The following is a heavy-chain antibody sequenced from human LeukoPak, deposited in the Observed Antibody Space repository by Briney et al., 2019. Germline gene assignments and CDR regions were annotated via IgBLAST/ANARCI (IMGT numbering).Heavy chain of an antibody. J-gene: IGHJ4*03. V-gene: IGHV5-51*01. D-gene: IGHD3-3*01. Sequence: GGALEISFKGFGYDFTTYWIAWVRPMPGKGLEWMGNINPVNSETTFSPSFQGLVTMSVDKSISTAYLQLSSLKASDTAMYFCARHWSAAWFGYWGQGSPVTVSS. CDR2: INPVNSET. CDR3: ARHWSAAWFGY. CDR1: GYDFTTYW.